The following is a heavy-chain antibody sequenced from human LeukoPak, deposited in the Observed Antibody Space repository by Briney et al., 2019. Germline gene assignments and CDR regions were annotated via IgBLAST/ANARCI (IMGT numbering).Heavy chain of an antibody. V-gene: IGHV1-69*13. J-gene: IGHJ4*02. Sequence: GASVKVSCKASGGTFSSYAISWVRQAPGQGLEWMGGIIPIFGTANYAQKFQGRVTITADESTSTACMELSSLRSEDTAVYYCAREARYCSGGSCRLDYWGQGTLVTVSS. CDR2: IIPIFGTA. CDR1: GGTFSSYA. D-gene: IGHD2-15*01. CDR3: AREARYCSGGSCRLDY.